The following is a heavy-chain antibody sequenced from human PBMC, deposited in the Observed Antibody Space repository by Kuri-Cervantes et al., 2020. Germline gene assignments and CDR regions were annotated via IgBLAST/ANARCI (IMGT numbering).Heavy chain of an antibody. CDR1: GFTFDDYA. CDR3: ARIRVRYYYGMDV. Sequence: SLKISCAASGFTFDDYAMHWVRQAPGKGLEWVAVISYDGSNKYYADSVKGRFTISRDNSKNTLYLQMNSLRAEDTAVYYCARIRVRYYYGMDVWGQGTTVTVSS. J-gene: IGHJ6*02. CDR2: ISYDGSNK. V-gene: IGHV3-30*03. D-gene: IGHD2-21*01.